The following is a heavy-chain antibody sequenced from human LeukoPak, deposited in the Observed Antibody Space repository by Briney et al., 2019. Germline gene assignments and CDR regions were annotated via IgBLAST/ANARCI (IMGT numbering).Heavy chain of an antibody. V-gene: IGHV1-69*01. CDR1: GGTFSSYA. J-gene: IGHJ5*02. CDR3: ARGNLPGIAAGTTTISYWFDP. CDR2: IIPIFGTA. Sequence: SVKVSCKASGGTFSSYAISWVRQAPGQGLEWMGGIIPIFGTANYAQKFQGRVTITADESTSTAYMELSSLRSEDTAVYYCARGNLPGIAAGTTTISYWFDPWGQGTLVTVSS. D-gene: IGHD6-13*01.